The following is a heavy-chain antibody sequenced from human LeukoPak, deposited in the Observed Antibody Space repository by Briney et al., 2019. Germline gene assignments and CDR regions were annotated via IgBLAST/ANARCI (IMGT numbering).Heavy chain of an antibody. CDR3: ARDLSGINWFDP. V-gene: IGHV1-46*01. Sequence: ASVKVSCKASGYTFTSYDINWVRQAPGQGLEWMGIINPSGGSTSYAQKFQGRVTMTRDTSTSTVYMELSSLRSEDTAVYYCARDLSGINWFDPWGQGTLVTVSS. D-gene: IGHD3-3*01. CDR2: INPSGGST. J-gene: IGHJ5*02. CDR1: GYTFTSYD.